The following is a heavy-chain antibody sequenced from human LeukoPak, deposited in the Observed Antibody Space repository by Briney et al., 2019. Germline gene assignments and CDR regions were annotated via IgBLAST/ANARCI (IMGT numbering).Heavy chain of an antibody. J-gene: IGHJ4*02. CDR3: ARDPAWELLGQRLASNPTQLDY. CDR2: INPSGGST. D-gene: IGHD1-26*01. Sequence: WASVKVSCKASGYTFTSYYMHWVRHAPGQGLEWMGIINPSGGSTSYAQKFQGRVTMTRDTSTSTVYMEQSSLRSEDTAVYYCARDPAWELLGQRLASNPTQLDYWGQGTLVTVSS. CDR1: GYTFTSYY. V-gene: IGHV1-46*03.